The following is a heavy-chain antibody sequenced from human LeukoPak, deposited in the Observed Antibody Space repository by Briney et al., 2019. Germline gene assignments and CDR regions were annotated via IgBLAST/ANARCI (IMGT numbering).Heavy chain of an antibody. J-gene: IGHJ3*02. CDR1: GFTFSGYE. D-gene: IGHD3-22*01. CDR3: AKDQADCYYSSGPKGAFDI. Sequence: GGSLTLSCTASGFTFSGYEMTWVRQAPAKGLEWMSYISVNGGAMHYADSVKGRFTISRDNAKNSLYLQMNSLRAEDTALYYCAKDQADCYYSSGPKGAFDIWGQGTMVTVSS. V-gene: IGHV3-48*03. CDR2: ISVNGGAM.